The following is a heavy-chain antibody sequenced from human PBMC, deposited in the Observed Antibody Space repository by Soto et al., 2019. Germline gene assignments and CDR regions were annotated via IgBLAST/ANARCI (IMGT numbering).Heavy chain of an antibody. CDR1: GYSFTSYW. CDR2: VHPGNSGT. V-gene: IGHV5-51*01. D-gene: IGHD1-1*01. Sequence: PGESLKISCKGSGYSFTSYWIGWVRQMPGKGLEWMGIVHPGNSGTKYSPSFQGQVTISADKSISTAYLQMNSLRAEDTAVYYCARDKVTTLPGNTNGMDVWGQGTTVTVSS. CDR3: ARDKVTTLPGNTNGMDV. J-gene: IGHJ6*02.